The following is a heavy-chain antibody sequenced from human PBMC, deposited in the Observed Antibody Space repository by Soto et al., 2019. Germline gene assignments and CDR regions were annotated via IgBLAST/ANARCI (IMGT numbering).Heavy chain of an antibody. CDR3: ARVTPDNWFDP. V-gene: IGHV4-30-4*01. J-gene: IGHJ5*02. Sequence: PSETLSLTCSVSGGSISSGDYYWSWIRQPPGKGLEWIGYIYHTGSTYHNPSLKSRTAISIDTSKNQFSLKLSSLTAADTAVYYCARVTPDNWFDPWGQGALVTVSS. CDR1: GGSISSGDYY. CDR2: IYHTGST.